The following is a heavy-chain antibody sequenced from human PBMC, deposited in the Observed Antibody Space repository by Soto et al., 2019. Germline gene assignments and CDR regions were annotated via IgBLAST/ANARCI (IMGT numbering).Heavy chain of an antibody. CDR3: ARDRRRVGKPDY. V-gene: IGHV1-3*01. CDR1: GYTFTSYA. Sequence: QVQLVQSGAEVKKPGASVKVSCQASGYTFTSYAMPWVRQAPGQRREWMGWINAGNGNTKYSHKYQSRVIITMRTSATKACMDLSILRSEDTAVYFCARDRRRVGKPDYWDQGSLVSVSS. J-gene: IGHJ4*02. CDR2: INAGNGNT. D-gene: IGHD1-26*01.